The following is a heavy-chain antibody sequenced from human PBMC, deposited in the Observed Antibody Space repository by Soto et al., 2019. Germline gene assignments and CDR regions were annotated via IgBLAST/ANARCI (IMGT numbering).Heavy chain of an antibody. J-gene: IGHJ4*02. D-gene: IGHD1-7*01. CDR2: IIPIFGTA. V-gene: IGHV1-69*01. CDR3: ARGRGVELDLPFDY. Sequence: QVQLVQSGAEVKKPGSSVKVSCKASGGTFSSYAISWVRQAPGQGLEWMGGIIPIFGTANYAQKFQGRFTITADESTSTAYMGRSSLRSEDTDLDYCARGRGVELDLPFDYWGQGPLVPVSS. CDR1: GGTFSSYA.